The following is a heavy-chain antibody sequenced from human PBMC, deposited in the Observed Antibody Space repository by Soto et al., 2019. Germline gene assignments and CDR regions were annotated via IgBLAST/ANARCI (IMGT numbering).Heavy chain of an antibody. CDR2: IYYSGST. Sequence: SETLSLTCTVSGGSISSYYWSWIRQPPGKGLEWIGYIYYSGSTNYNPSLKSRVTISVDTSKNQFSLKLSSVTAADTAVYYCAGPGIAVAGSLFDYWGQGTLVTVSS. CDR3: AGPGIAVAGSLFDY. J-gene: IGHJ4*02. V-gene: IGHV4-59*08. CDR1: GGSISSYY. D-gene: IGHD6-19*01.